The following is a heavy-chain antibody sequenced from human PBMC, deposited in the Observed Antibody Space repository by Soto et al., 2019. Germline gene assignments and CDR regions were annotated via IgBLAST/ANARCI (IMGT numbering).Heavy chain of an antibody. V-gene: IGHV1-69*17. J-gene: IGHJ5*02. D-gene: IGHD3-10*01. CDR2: IIPLFRLA. CDR1: GDTFSNFS. CDR3: ARGGTLIRGGPQVDWFDP. Sequence: QVQLVQSGAEVKRPGSSVKVSCRASGDTFSNFSVNWVRQAPGQGLEWMGGIIPLFRLADYAQKFQGRLTITADHSTSTTFMELNSLTSEDTAFYYCARGGTLIRGGPQVDWFDPWGQGTLVIVSS.